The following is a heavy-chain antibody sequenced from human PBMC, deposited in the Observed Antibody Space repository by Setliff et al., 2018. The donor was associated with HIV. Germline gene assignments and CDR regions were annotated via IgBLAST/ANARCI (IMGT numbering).Heavy chain of an antibody. Sequence: PGESLKISCAASGFIFDDYGMSWVRQAPGKGLEWVSGINWNGGRTGYADSVKGRFTISRDNSKNTLYLQMNSLRAEDTAVYYCAKDRTVVVITIFDYWGQGTLVTVSS. J-gene: IGHJ4*02. D-gene: IGHD3-22*01. CDR3: AKDRTVVVITIFDY. CDR1: GFIFDDYG. V-gene: IGHV3-20*04. CDR2: INWNGGRT.